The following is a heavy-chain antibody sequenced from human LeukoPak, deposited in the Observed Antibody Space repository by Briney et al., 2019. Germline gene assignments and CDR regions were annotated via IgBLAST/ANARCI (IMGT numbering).Heavy chain of an antibody. D-gene: IGHD3-22*01. CDR1: GGTFSSYA. CDR2: IIPILGIA. Sequence: ASVKVSCKASGGTFSSYAISWVRQAPGQGLEWMGRIIPILGIANYAQKFQGRVTITADKSTRTAYMELSSLRSEDTAVYYCARSRDSSGYDFDYWGQGTLVTVSS. J-gene: IGHJ4*02. CDR3: ARSRDSSGYDFDY. V-gene: IGHV1-69*04.